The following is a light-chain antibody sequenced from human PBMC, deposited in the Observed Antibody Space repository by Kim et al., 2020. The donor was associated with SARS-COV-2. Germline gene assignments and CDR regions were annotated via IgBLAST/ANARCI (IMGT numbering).Light chain of an antibody. J-gene: IGLJ7*01. CDR1: GGAIATYS. CDR3: QSYDTTTPVV. V-gene: IGLV6-57*03. Sequence: KTITLSCTRTGGAIATYSVQWYQQRPGSAPTILIYDDDQRPSGFPDRFSGSIDVSSNSASLTISGLKIEDEGDYFCQSYDTTTPVVFGGGTQLTVL. CDR2: DDD.